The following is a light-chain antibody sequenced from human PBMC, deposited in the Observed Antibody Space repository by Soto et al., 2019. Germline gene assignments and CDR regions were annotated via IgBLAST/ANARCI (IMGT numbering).Light chain of an antibody. CDR3: QQYDQWWT. CDR2: AAS. J-gene: IGKJ1*01. Sequence: EIVMTQSPSTLSVSPGERATFPCRVSQSVNTNLAWYQLTPGQAPSLLVYAASIRATGTPARISGGGAATEYSPTISSLQSEYFGVYFRQQYDQWWTCGQGTKVDIK. V-gene: IGKV3-15*01. CDR1: QSVNTN.